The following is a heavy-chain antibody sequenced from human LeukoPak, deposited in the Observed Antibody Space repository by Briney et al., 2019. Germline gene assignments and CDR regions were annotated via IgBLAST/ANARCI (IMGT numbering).Heavy chain of an antibody. J-gene: IGHJ4*02. Sequence: PWGTLRLSCAASGFSFSSYNMNWVRQAPGKGLEWVSSISSSSDHIYYAESVKGRFTISRDNAKTSLYVQVNSLRAEDTAVYYCARGSGSGYHYPRFDYWGQGTLVTVSS. V-gene: IGHV3-21*01. CDR2: ISSSSDHI. CDR1: GFSFSSYN. D-gene: IGHD3-10*01. CDR3: ARGSGSGYHYPRFDY.